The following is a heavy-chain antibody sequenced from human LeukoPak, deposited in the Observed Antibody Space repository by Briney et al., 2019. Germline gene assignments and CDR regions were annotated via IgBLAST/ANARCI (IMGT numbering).Heavy chain of an antibody. Sequence: SGGSLRLSCVASGFTFSSNGMHWVRQAPGKGLEWVAVISYDGSNKYYADSVKGRFTISRDNSKNTLYLQMNSLRAEDTAVYYCARDPRLPNTYYCDPPFDYWGQGTLVTVSS. CDR3: ARDPRLPNTYYCDPPFDY. CDR1: GFTFSSNG. V-gene: IGHV3-30*19. J-gene: IGHJ4*02. CDR2: ISYDGSNK. D-gene: IGHD3-22*01.